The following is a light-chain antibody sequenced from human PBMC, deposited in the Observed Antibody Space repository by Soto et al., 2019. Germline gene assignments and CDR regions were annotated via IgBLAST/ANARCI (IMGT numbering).Light chain of an antibody. Sequence: DIQMTQAPSSLSASVGDRVTITCRALQDISSDLAWYQQKPGKVPKLLISAAYTLQSGVPTRVSGSGSGTDFTLTISSLEPEDVSTYCCQKYDNAPLTVGGGTKVEIK. CDR3: QKYDNAPLT. CDR1: QDISSD. J-gene: IGKJ4*01. CDR2: AAY. V-gene: IGKV1-27*01.